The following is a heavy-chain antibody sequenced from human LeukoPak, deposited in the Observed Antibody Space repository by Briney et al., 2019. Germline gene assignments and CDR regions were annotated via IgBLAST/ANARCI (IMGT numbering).Heavy chain of an antibody. CDR2: ISAYNGNT. CDR1: GYAFTSYG. CDR3: ARDRSSYCSSTSCYMGIDY. J-gene: IGHJ4*02. D-gene: IGHD2-2*02. V-gene: IGHV1-18*01. Sequence: ASVKVSCKASGYAFTSYGISWVRQAPGQGLEWMGWISAYNGNTNYAQKLQGRVTMTTDTSTCTGYMELRSLRSEDTGLYYCARDRSSYCSSTSCYMGIDYWGQGTLVTVSS.